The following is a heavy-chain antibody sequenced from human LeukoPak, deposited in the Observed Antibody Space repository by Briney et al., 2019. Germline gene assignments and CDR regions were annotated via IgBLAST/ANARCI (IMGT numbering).Heavy chain of an antibody. CDR2: ISSSSSTI. V-gene: IGHV3-48*01. CDR1: GFTFSSYS. Sequence: GGSLRLSCAASGFTFSSYSMNWVRQAPGKGLEWVSYISSSSSTIYYADSVKGRFTISRDNAKNSLYLQMNSLRAEDTAVYYCARDLRWGSYYNVYYMDVWGKGTTVTVSS. D-gene: IGHD3-10*01. J-gene: IGHJ6*03. CDR3: ARDLRWGSYYNVYYMDV.